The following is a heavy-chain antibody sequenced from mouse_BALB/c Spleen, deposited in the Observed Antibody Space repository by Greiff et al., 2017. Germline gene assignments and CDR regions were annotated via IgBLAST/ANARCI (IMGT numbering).Heavy chain of an antibody. CDR2: INPYNGDT. D-gene: IGHD2-2*01. Sequence: VQLKESGPELVKPGASVKISCKASGYSFTGYFMNWVMQSHGKSLEWIGRINPYNGDTFYNQKFKGKATLTVDKSSSTAHMELRSLASEDSAVYYCARGLRREDWYFDVWGAGTTVTVSS. CDR3: ARGLRREDWYFDV. V-gene: IGHV1-20*02. J-gene: IGHJ1*01. CDR1: GYSFTGYF.